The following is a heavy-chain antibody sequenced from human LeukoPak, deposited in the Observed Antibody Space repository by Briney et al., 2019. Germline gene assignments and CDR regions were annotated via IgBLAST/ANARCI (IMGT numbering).Heavy chain of an antibody. D-gene: IGHD3-22*01. V-gene: IGHV3-21*01. CDR2: ISSSGSLI. Sequence: GGSLRLSCAASGFIFSSFRMNWVRQAPGKGLECVSSISSSGSLIYYAASMKGRFTVSRDNAKNSLFLQLNSLRAEDTAVYYCARNYYDSSGYYYAFDYWGQGTLVTVSS. CDR3: ARNYYDSSGYYYAFDY. CDR1: GFIFSSFR. J-gene: IGHJ4*02.